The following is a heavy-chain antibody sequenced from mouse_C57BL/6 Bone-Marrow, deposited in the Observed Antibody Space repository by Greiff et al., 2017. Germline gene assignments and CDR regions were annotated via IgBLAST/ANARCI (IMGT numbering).Heavy chain of an antibody. V-gene: IGHV5-6*01. CDR2: ISSGGSYT. J-gene: IGHJ1*03. Sequence: EVMLVESGGDLVKPGGSLKLSCAASGFTFSSYGMSWVRQTPDKRLEWVAPISSGGSYTYYPDSVKGRFTISRDNAKNTLYLQMSSLKSEDTAMYYCARDGYWYFDVWGTGTTVTVSS. CDR3: ARDGYWYFDV. CDR1: GFTFSSYG.